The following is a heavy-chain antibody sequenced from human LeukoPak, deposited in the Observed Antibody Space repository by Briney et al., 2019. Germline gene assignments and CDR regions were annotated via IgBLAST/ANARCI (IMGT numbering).Heavy chain of an antibody. Sequence: GGSLRLSCAASGFTFSRYAMSWVRQAPGKGLGWVSSISGSDGATYYADSVQGRFIISRDNSKNTLYLQMNRLRAEDTAVYYCTKDLWDYGDFGPFDSWGQGTLATVSS. J-gene: IGHJ4*02. CDR3: TKDLWDYGDFGPFDS. CDR2: ISGSDGAT. V-gene: IGHV3-23*01. CDR1: GFTFSRYA. D-gene: IGHD4-17*01.